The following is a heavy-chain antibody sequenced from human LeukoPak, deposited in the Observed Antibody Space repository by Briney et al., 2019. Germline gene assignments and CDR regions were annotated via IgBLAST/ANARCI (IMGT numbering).Heavy chain of an antibody. V-gene: IGHV3-23*01. CDR2: ISGSGVTT. CDR1: GFTFSNYA. Sequence: PGGSLRLSCAASGFTFSNYAMSWVRQAPGKGLERVSTISGSGVTTYYVDSVKGRFTISRDNSENTLYLQMNSLRAEDTAIFYCAKESPHFDYWGQGTLVTVSS. J-gene: IGHJ4*02. CDR3: AKESPHFDY.